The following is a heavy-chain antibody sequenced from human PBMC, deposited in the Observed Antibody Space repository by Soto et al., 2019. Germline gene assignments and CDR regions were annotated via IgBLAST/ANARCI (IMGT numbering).Heavy chain of an antibody. CDR3: ARSYYGERGRAFDV. D-gene: IGHD4-17*01. J-gene: IGHJ3*01. Sequence: QVQLVQSGAEVKKPGASVKVSCKASGYTFTNYEISWVRQAPGQGLEWMGWISAYNGNTNYAQRLQGRVTLTTDASTSTAYMEMRSLRSDDTAIYYWARSYYGERGRAFDVWGQGTMVIVSS. CDR1: GYTFTNYE. CDR2: ISAYNGNT. V-gene: IGHV1-18*01.